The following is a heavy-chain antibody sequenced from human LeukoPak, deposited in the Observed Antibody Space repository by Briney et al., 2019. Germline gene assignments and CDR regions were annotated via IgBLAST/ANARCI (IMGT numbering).Heavy chain of an antibody. V-gene: IGHV1-8*01. D-gene: IGHD1-26*01. CDR2: MNPNSGNT. J-gene: IGHJ4*02. Sequence: ASVKVSCKASGYTFTSYDINWVRHATGQGLKCMGWMNPNSGNTGYAQKFQGRVTMTRNTSISTAYMELSSLRSEDTAVYYCAREVGPAESDYWGQGTLVTVSS. CDR1: GYTFTSYD. CDR3: AREVGPAESDY.